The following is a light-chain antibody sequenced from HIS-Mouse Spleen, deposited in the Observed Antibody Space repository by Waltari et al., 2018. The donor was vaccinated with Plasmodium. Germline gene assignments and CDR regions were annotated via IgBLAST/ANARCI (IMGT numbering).Light chain of an antibody. Sequence: EIVLTQSPGTLSLSQGERATISCRASQSVRSSYLAWYQQKPGQAPRLLIYGASSRATGIPDRFSGSGSGTDFTLTISRLEPEDFAVYYCQQYGSSPYTFGQGTKLEIK. J-gene: IGKJ2*01. CDR2: GAS. CDR3: QQYGSSPYT. V-gene: IGKV3-20*01. CDR1: QSVRSSY.